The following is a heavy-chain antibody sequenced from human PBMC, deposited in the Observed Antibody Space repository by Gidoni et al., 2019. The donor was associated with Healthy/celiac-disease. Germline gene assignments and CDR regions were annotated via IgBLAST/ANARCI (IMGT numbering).Heavy chain of an antibody. D-gene: IGHD3-10*01. CDR1: GFTFSSYG. V-gene: IGHV3-30*18. Sequence: QVQLVESGGGVVQPGRSLRLSCAASGFTFSSYGMHWVRQAPGKGLEWVAVISYDGSNKYYADSVKGRFTISRDNSKNTLYLQMNSLRAEDTAVYYCAKELLVRGVIRDYYFDYWGQGTLVTVSS. CDR3: AKELLVRGVIRDYYFDY. J-gene: IGHJ4*02. CDR2: ISYDGSNK.